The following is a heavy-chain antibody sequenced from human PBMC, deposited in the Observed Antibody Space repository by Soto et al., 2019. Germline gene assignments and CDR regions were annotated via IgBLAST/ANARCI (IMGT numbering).Heavy chain of an antibody. CDR3: TRGGCSCESFCGFDF. V-gene: IGHV3-7*01. J-gene: IGHJ4*02. CDR2: IDRDGSEK. D-gene: IGHD6-13*01. Sequence: EVQLVESGGLLVRPGGSLRLSCAASGFSFSGYCFTWVRQTPGKGLEWVASIDRDGSEKNYLDSVKGRFTISRDNAEKSLYLEMKNLRGDDTAFYYCTRGGCSCESFCGFDFWGQGTLVTVSS. CDR1: GFSFSGYC.